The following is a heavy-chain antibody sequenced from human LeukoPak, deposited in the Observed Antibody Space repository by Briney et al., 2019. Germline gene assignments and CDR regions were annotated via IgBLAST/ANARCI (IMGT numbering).Heavy chain of an antibody. J-gene: IGHJ3*02. V-gene: IGHV3-43*02. Sequence: PGGSLRLSCAASGFTFDDYAMHWVRQAPGKGLEWVSLISGDGGSTYYADSVKGRFTISRDNSKNSLYLQMNSLRTEDTALYYCAKDMGGGGVVVTAFDAFDIWGQGTMVTVSS. D-gene: IGHD2-21*02. CDR1: GFTFDDYA. CDR3: AKDMGGGGVVVTAFDAFDI. CDR2: ISGDGGST.